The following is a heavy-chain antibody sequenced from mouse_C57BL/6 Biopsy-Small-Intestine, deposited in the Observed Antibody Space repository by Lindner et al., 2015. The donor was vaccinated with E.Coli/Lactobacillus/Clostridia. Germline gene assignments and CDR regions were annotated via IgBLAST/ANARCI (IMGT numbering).Heavy chain of an antibody. J-gene: IGHJ1*03. Sequence: VQLQESGAELVRPGASVKLSCTASGFNIKDDYMHWVKQRPEQGLEWIGWIDPENGDTEYASKFQGKATITADTSSNTAYLQLSSLTSEDTAVHYCTTGYYYGSSYWYFDVWATGTTVTVSS. CDR1: GFNIKDDY. CDR3: TTGYYYGSSYWYFDV. CDR2: IDPENGDT. V-gene: IGHV14-4*01. D-gene: IGHD1-1*01.